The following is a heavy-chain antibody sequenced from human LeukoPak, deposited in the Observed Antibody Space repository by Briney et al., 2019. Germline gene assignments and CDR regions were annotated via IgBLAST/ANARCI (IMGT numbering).Heavy chain of an antibody. Sequence: GESLKISCKGSGYSFTSYWIGWVRQIPGKGLEWMGIIYPGDSDTRYSPSFQGQVTISADKSISTAYLQWSSLKASDTAMYYCARQLCSGGSCYLNWFDPWGQGTLVTVSS. V-gene: IGHV5-51*01. CDR1: GYSFTSYW. CDR2: IYPGDSDT. CDR3: ARQLCSGGSCYLNWFDP. J-gene: IGHJ5*02. D-gene: IGHD2-15*01.